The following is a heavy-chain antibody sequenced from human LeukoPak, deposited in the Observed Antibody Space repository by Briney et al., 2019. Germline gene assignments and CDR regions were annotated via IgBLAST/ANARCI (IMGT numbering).Heavy chain of an antibody. D-gene: IGHD5-24*01. CDR3: AKDDYNRH. J-gene: IGHJ4*02. Sequence: PGGSLRLSCAASGFTFSSYWMHWVRQVPGKGLVWVSRIRSDGSSTSHADSVKGRFTISRDNAKNTLYLQMSSLRVDDTAVYYCAKDDYNRHWGQGTLVTVSS. CDR2: IRSDGSST. V-gene: IGHV3-74*01. CDR1: GFTFSSYW.